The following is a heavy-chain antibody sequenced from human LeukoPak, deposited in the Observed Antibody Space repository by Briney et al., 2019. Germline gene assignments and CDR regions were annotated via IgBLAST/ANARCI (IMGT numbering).Heavy chain of an antibody. D-gene: IGHD6-19*01. CDR1: GYIFTTYW. CDR2: IFPGDSDT. CDR3: ARLEGWGSSGWSPASLNY. J-gene: IGHJ4*02. Sequence: GESLKISCKGSGYIFTTYWIAWVRQMPGKGLEWMGIIFPGDSDTRYSPSFQGQVTISADKSISTAYLQWSSLTASDSAMYYCARLEGWGSSGWSPASLNYWGQGTLVTVSS. V-gene: IGHV5-51*01.